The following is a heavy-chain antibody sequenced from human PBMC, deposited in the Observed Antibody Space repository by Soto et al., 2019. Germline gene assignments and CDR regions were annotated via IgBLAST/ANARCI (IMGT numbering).Heavy chain of an antibody. V-gene: IGHV1-3*01. CDR2: INAGNGNT. CDR3: ARAAVRYSLGGAFDI. Sequence: ASVKVSCKASGYTFNSYAMHWVRQAPGQRLEWMGWINAGNGNTKYSQKFQGRVTITRDTSASTAHMELSSLRSEDTAVYYCARAAVRYSLGGAFDIWGQGTMVTVSS. D-gene: IGHD3-9*01. J-gene: IGHJ3*02. CDR1: GYTFNSYA.